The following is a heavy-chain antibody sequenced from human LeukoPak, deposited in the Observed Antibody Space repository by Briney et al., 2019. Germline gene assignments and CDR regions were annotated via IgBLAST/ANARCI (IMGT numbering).Heavy chain of an antibody. Sequence: ASVKVSCKASGYTFTGHYLHWVRQAPGQGLEWLGRINPNTGVTNYAQKFQGRVTMTRDTSISTAYMELRSLRSDDTAVYYCARGARGTWAWGDWGQGTLATVSS. D-gene: IGHD3-10*01. CDR1: GYTFTGHY. CDR3: ARGARGTWAWGD. J-gene: IGHJ4*02. V-gene: IGHV1-2*06. CDR2: INPNTGVT.